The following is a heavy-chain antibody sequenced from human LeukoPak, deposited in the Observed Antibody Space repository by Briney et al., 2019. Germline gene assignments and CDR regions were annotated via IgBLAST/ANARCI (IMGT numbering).Heavy chain of an antibody. J-gene: IGHJ3*02. D-gene: IGHD3-22*01. CDR2: IYYSGST. V-gene: IGHV4-59*01. Sequence: PSETLSLTCTVSGDSISSYYWSWIRQPPGKGLEWIGYIYYSGSTNYNPSLKSRVTISIDTSKNQFSLNLSSVTAADTAVYYCARGARYYYDSSGYYYANTNPRDAFDIWGQGSVVTVSS. CDR3: ARGARYYYDSSGYYYANTNPRDAFDI. CDR1: GDSISSYY.